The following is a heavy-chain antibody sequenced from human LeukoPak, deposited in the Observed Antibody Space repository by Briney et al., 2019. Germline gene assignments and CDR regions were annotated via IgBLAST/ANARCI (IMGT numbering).Heavy chain of an antibody. CDR1: GFTFSSYW. D-gene: IGHD2-2*01. Sequence: GGSLRLSCAASGFTFSSYWMSWVRQAPGKGLVWVSRINSDGSSTSYADSVKGRFTISRDNAKNTLYLQMNSLRAEDTAVYYCARKLGYCSSTSCYALDYWGQGTLVTVSS. V-gene: IGHV3-74*01. J-gene: IGHJ4*02. CDR2: INSDGSST. CDR3: ARKLGYCSSTSCYALDY.